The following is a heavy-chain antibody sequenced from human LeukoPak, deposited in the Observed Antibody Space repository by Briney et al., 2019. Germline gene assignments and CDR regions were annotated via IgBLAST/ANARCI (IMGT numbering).Heavy chain of an antibody. CDR2: INPDGSST. CDR3: VKYGDYKFDP. D-gene: IGHD4-17*01. V-gene: IGHV3-74*01. J-gene: IGHJ5*02. Sequence: GGSLRLSCAVSGFTFSSYDMSWVRQAPGKGLVWVSRINPDGSSTSYADSVKGRFTISRDNAKNTLYLQMNSLRAEDTAVYYCVKYGDYKFDPWGQGTLVTVSS. CDR1: GFTFSSYD.